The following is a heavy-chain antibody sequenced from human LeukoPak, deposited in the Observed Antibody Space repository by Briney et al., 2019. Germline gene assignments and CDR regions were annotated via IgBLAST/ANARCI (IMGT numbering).Heavy chain of an antibody. V-gene: IGHV3-30*18. Sequence: QTGGSLRLSCAASGFTFSSYGTHWVRQAPGKGLEWVAVISYDGSNKYYADSVKGRFTISRDSSKNTLYLLMNSLRTEDTAVYYCAKEGYYGSGSFPDHWGQGTLVTVSS. CDR2: ISYDGSNK. J-gene: IGHJ5*02. D-gene: IGHD3-10*01. CDR1: GFTFSSYG. CDR3: AKEGYYGSGSFPDH.